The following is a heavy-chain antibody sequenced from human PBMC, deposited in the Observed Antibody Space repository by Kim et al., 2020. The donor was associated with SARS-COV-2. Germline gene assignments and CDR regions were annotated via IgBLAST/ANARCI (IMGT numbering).Heavy chain of an antibody. CDR3: ARGVLYSTGWYYYFDY. Sequence: SLKMRVTISVDTSKNQFSLKLSSVTAADSAVYYCARGVLYSTGWYYYFDYWGQGSLVTVSS. V-gene: IGHV4-34*13. D-gene: IGHD6-19*01. J-gene: IGHJ4*02.